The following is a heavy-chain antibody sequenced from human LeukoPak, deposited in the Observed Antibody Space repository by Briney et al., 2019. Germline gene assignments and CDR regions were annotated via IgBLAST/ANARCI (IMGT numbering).Heavy chain of an antibody. CDR1: GGSFSGYY. CDR3: ARDASGSPPQGY. Sequence: SETLSLTCAVYGGSFSGYYWSWIRQPPGKGLEWIGEINHSGITNYSPSLKSRVTISVDTSKNQFSLKLSSVTAADTAVYYCARDASGSPPQGYWGQGTLVTVSS. CDR2: INHSGIT. V-gene: IGHV4-34*01. D-gene: IGHD1-26*01. J-gene: IGHJ4*02.